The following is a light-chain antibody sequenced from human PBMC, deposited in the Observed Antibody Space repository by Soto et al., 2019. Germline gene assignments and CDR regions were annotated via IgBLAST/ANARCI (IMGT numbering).Light chain of an antibody. CDR2: GAS. Sequence: EIVLTQSPGTLSLSPGQRPSLSYRALQSVSSSYLAWYQQKPGQAPRLXLYGASTRATGIPARFSGSGSGTELTLTISSLQSEDFAVYYCQHYNNRPPWTFGQGAKVDIK. V-gene: IGKV3-15*01. CDR1: QSVSSSY. CDR3: QHYNNRPPWT. J-gene: IGKJ1*01.